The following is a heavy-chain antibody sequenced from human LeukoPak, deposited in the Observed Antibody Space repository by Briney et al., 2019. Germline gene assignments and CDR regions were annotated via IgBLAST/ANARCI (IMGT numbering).Heavy chain of an antibody. CDR1: GYTFTSYD. J-gene: IGHJ5*02. CDR3: ARTTLLRYFDWLLNWFDP. CDR2: MNPNSGNT. D-gene: IGHD3-9*01. Sequence: ASVKVSCKASGYTFTSYDINWVRQATGQGPEWMGWMNPNSGNTGYAQKFQGRVTMTRNTSISTAYMELSSLRSEDTAVYYCARTTLLRYFDWLLNWFDPWGQGTLVTVSS. V-gene: IGHV1-8*01.